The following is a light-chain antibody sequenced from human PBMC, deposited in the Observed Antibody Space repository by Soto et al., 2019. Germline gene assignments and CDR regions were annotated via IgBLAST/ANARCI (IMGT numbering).Light chain of an antibody. Sequence: EIVMTQSPATLSVSPGERVTLSCRASQSVSNNLAWYQQKPGQAPSLLIYGASTRATGIPARFSGSGSGTEFTLTISSLQSEDFAVYYCQHYVTWPLTFGGGTKVDIK. J-gene: IGKJ4*01. V-gene: IGKV3-15*01. CDR3: QHYVTWPLT. CDR2: GAS. CDR1: QSVSNN.